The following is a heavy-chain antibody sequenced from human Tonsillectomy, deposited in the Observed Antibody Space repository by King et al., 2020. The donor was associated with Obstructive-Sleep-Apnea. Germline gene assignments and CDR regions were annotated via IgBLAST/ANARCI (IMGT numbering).Heavy chain of an antibody. CDR3: ARDITMVRENFAY. Sequence: VQLVQSGGGVVQPGRSLRLSCAASGFIFSSYGMHWVRQAPGKGLEWVALIWYDGTNTYYADSVKGRFTISRDNSKNTLYLQMGSLRAEDTAVYSCARDITMVRENFAYWGQGTLVTVSS. CDR2: IWYDGTNT. J-gene: IGHJ4*02. D-gene: IGHD3-10*01. CDR1: GFIFSSYG. V-gene: IGHV3-33*01.